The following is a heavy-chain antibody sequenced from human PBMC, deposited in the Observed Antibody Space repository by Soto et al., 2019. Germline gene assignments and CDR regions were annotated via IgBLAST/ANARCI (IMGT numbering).Heavy chain of an antibody. Sequence: SETLSFTCTVSGGSISSGDYYWSWIRHPPGKGLEWIGYIYYSGSTYYNPSLKSRVTISVDTSKNQFSLKLSSVTAADTAVYYCARVVVVPAALVYYFDYWGQGTLVNVSS. CDR3: ARVVVVPAALVYYFDY. CDR2: IYYSGST. D-gene: IGHD2-2*01. V-gene: IGHV4-30-4*01. J-gene: IGHJ4*02. CDR1: GGSISSGDYY.